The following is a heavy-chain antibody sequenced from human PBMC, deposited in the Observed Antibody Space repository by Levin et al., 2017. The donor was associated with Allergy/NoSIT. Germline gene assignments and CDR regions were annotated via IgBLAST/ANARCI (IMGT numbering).Heavy chain of an antibody. CDR3: ARDSLAYCSSTSCSYYYYMDV. D-gene: IGHD2-2*01. V-gene: IGHV1-2*02. CDR1: GYTFTGYY. J-gene: IGHJ6*03. CDR2: INPNSGGT. Sequence: GESLKISCKASGYTFTGYYMHWVRQAPGQGLEWMGWINPNSGGTNYAQKFQGRVTMTRDTSISTAYMELSRLRSDDTAVYYCARDSLAYCSSTSCSYYYYMDVWGKGTTVTVSS.